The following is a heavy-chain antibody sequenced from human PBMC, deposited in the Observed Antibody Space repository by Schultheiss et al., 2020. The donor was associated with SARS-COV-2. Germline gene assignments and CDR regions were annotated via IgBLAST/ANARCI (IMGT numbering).Heavy chain of an antibody. CDR3: ARGRIAAAGNWFDP. D-gene: IGHD6-13*01. CDR1: GGSISSYY. Sequence: SETLSLTCTVSGGSISSYYWSWIRQPPGKGLEWIGYIYYTGSTNYNPSLKSRVTISVDTSKNQFSLKLSSVTAADTAVYYCARGRIAAAGNWFDPWGQGTLVTVSS. V-gene: IGHV4-59*08. J-gene: IGHJ5*02. CDR2: IYYTGST.